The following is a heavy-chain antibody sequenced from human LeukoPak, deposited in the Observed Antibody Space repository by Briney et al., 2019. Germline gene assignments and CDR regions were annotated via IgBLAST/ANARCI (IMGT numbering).Heavy chain of an antibody. CDR2: IRYDGSNK. CDR3: AKEGEPGYSYGVDY. CDR1: GFTFSSYG. V-gene: IGHV3-30*02. D-gene: IGHD5-18*01. Sequence: GGSLRLSCAASGFTFSSYGMHWVRQAPGKGLEWVAFIRYDGSNKYYADSVKGRFTISRDNSRNTLYLQMNSLRAEDTAVYYCAKEGEPGYSYGVDYWGQGTLVTVSS. J-gene: IGHJ4*02.